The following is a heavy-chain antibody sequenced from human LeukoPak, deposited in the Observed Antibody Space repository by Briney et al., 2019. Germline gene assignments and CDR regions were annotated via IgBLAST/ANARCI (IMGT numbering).Heavy chain of an antibody. J-gene: IGHJ4*02. V-gene: IGHV1-46*01. CDR2: INPSGGNT. D-gene: IGHD3-10*01. CDR3: ARSPTTMVRGVIIDY. Sequence: GASVKVSCKASGYTFTSYYMHWVRQAPGQGLEWMGIINPSGGNTSYAQKFQGRVTMTRDTSTSTVYMELSSLRSEDTAVYYCARSPTTMVRGVIIDYWGQGTLVTVSS. CDR1: GYTFTSYY.